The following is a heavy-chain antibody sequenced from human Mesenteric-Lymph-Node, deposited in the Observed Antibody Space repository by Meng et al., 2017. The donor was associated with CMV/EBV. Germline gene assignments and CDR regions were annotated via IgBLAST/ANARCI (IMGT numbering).Heavy chain of an antibody. J-gene: IGHJ4*02. D-gene: IGHD3-10*01. CDR3: ARTSSSGSYYNRRPPTRLYYFDY. Sequence: ASVKVSCKASGYTFTSYYMHWVRQAPGQGLEWMGIINPSGGSTSYAQKFQGRVTMTRDTSTSTVYMELSSLRSEDTAVYYCARTSSSGSYYNRRPPTRLYYFDYWGQGTTVTVSS. CDR1: GYTFTSYY. V-gene: IGHV1-46*01. CDR2: INPSGGST.